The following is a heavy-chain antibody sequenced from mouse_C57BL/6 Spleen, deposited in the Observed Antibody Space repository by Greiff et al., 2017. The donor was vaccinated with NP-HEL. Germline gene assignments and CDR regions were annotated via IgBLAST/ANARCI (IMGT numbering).Heavy chain of an antibody. CDR1: GYAFSSYW. CDR2: IYPGDGDT. J-gene: IGHJ4*01. D-gene: IGHD3-2*02. V-gene: IGHV1-80*01. Sequence: VQLQESGAELVKPGASVKISCKASGYAFSSYWMNWVKQRPGKGLEWIGQIYPGDGDTNYNGKFKGKATLTADKSSSTAYMQLSSLTSEDSAVYFCARGGTAQATWEDYWGQGTSVTVSS. CDR3: ARGGTAQATWEDY.